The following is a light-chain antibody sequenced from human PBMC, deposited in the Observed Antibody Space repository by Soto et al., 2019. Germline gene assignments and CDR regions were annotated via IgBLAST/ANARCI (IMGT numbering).Light chain of an antibody. CDR3: GPGDSSPSPVV. CDR2: DNN. V-gene: IGLV1-51*01. CDR1: SSNIGNNY. J-gene: IGLJ2*01. Sequence: QSVLTQPPSVSAAPGQKVTISCSGSSSNIGNNYVSWYQQLPGTAPKLLIYDNNKRPSGIPDRFSGSKSGTSATLGITGPQTGEGADYYGGPGDSSPSPVVLGGGTKLTFL.